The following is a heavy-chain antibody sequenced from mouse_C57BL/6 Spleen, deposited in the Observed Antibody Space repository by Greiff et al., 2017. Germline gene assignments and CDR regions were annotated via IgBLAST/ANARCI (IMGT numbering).Heavy chain of an antibody. V-gene: IGHV1-81*01. J-gene: IGHJ2*01. CDR1: GYTFTSYG. D-gene: IGHD3-2*02. CDR2: IYPRSGNT. Sequence: ESGAELARPGASVKLSCKASGYTFTSYGISWVKQRTGQGLEWIGEIYPRSGNTYYNEKFKGKATLTADKSSSTAYMELRSLTSEDSAVYFCARHSSGYFDYWGQGTTLTVSS. CDR3: ARHSSGYFDY.